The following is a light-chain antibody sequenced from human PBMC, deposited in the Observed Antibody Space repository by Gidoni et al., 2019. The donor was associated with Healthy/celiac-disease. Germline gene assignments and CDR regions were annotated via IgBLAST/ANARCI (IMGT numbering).Light chain of an antibody. J-gene: IGKJ1*01. CDR2: SAS. Sequence: DIQMTQSPSSLSASVGDRVTITCRASPSISSYLQWYQQKPGKAPKLLIYSASSLQSGVPSRFSGSGSGTDFTLTISSLHPEDFATYYCQQSYSTRWTFGQGTKVEIK. CDR3: QQSYSTRWT. V-gene: IGKV1-39*01. CDR1: PSISSY.